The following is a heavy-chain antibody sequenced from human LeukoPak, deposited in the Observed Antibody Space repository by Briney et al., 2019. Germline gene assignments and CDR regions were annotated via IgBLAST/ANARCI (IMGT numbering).Heavy chain of an antibody. CDR2: ITPVSGSP. CDR3: AQMHLEWTPGWFDP. D-gene: IGHD3-3*01. CDR1: GGGI. J-gene: IGHJ5*02. V-gene: IGHV1-69*01. Sequence: ASVKVSCKASGGGIINWVRQAPGQGLEWMGGITPVSGSPNYAQKFQGRVTITADESTNTAYMELSSLRAEDTAVYYCAQMHLEWTPGWFDPWGQGTLVTVSS.